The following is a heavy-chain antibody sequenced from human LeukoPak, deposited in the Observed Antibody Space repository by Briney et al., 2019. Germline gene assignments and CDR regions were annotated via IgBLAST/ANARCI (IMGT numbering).Heavy chain of an antibody. J-gene: IGHJ4*02. D-gene: IGHD2-2*01. CDR2: ISSSSSTI. CDR3: ARGNTVVPAAMPYFDY. CDR1: GFTFSSYS. Sequence: GGSLRLSCAASGFTFSSYSMNWVRQAPGKGLEWVLYISSSSSTIYYADSVKGRFTISRDNAKNSLYLQMNSLRAEDTAVYYCARGNTVVPAAMPYFDYWGQGTLVTVSS. V-gene: IGHV3-48*04.